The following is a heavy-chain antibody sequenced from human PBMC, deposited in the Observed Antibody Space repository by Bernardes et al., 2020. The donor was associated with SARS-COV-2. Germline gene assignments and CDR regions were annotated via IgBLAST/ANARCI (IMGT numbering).Heavy chain of an antibody. CDR2: IGFVRGDI. CDR1: GFTFSTYK. V-gene: IGHV3-64*01. J-gene: IGHJ4*02. Sequence: GGSLRLSCTASGFTFSTYKMHWVRRTPGKGLESVGGIGFVRGDIFYGSSAKGRFTISREDSKNTLYLQVGSLRPEDMGVYYCVREDAFGTADYWGRGTLGTVSS. CDR3: VREDAFGTADY. D-gene: IGHD3-3*01.